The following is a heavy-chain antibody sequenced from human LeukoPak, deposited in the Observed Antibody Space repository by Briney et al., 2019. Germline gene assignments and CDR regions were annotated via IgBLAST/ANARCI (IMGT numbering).Heavy chain of an antibody. V-gene: IGHV6-1*01. Sequence: SQTLPLTCAISGDSVSGSPAVWNWIRQSPSRGLEWLGRAYYRSKWYIDYAESVKGRITITPDTSKNQFSLHLNSVAPEDTAVYYCARGAVRGGTNFDYWGQGTLVTVSS. CDR3: ARGAVRGGTNFDY. CDR2: AYYRSKWYI. CDR1: GDSVSGSPAV. J-gene: IGHJ4*02. D-gene: IGHD3-10*01.